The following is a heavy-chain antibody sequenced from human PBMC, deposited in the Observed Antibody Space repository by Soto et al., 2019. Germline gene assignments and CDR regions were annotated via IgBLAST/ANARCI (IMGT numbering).Heavy chain of an antibody. Sequence: QLVQSGGEVKQPGASVKVSCKAPRDTFTSYYINWVRQAPGQGLEWMGVINPHGGSTAYAQKFKGRVILNRDTSASTVYMEVSSLTSEDTAMYYCARSSGGNFGIIIEGTNWFAPWGQGTLVTVSS. J-gene: IGHJ5*02. V-gene: IGHV1-46*01. CDR2: INPHGGST. D-gene: IGHD1-26*01. CDR1: RDTFTSYY. CDR3: ARSSGGNFGIIIEGTNWFAP.